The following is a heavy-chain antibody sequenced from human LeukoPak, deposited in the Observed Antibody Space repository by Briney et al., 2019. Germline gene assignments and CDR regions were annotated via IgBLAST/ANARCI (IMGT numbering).Heavy chain of an antibody. CDR1: GFTFGNHA. J-gene: IGHJ6*03. CDR2: VSTDGTP. D-gene: IGHD3-16*01. CDR3: AKLGAGGYYSYMDV. V-gene: IGHV3-23*01. Sequence: GGSLRLSCAVSGFTFGNHAMTWVRQAPGKGLESVSSVSTDGTPYYADSVRGRFTISRDNSKNTLYLQMNSLRAEDTAVYYCAKLGAGGYYSYMDVWGKGTTVTVSS.